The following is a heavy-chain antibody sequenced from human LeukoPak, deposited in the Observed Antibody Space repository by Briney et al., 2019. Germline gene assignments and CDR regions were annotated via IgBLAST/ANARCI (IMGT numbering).Heavy chain of an antibody. CDR3: ASSKGFRGVRVDHEY. Sequence: GGSLRLSCAASGFIFSSYEMNWVRQAPGKGLEWVSYISSSGNTIYYSDSVKGRFTVSRDNANNSLYLQMNSLRGEDTAVYYCASSKGFRGVRVDHEYWGREALVTVSS. J-gene: IGHJ4*02. V-gene: IGHV3-48*03. CDR1: GFIFSSYE. CDR2: ISSSGNTI. D-gene: IGHD3-16*01.